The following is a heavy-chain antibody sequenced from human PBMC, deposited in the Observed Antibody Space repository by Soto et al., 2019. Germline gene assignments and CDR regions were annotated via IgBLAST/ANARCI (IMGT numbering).Heavy chain of an antibody. J-gene: IGHJ4*02. V-gene: IGHV3-30*18. CDR1: GFTFSSYG. D-gene: IGHD3-22*01. CDR3: AKSLITMTRKQYYFDY. CDR2: ISYDGSNK. Sequence: QVQLVESGGGVVQPGRSLRLSCAASGFTFSSYGMHWVRQAPGKGLEWVAVISYDGSNKYYADSVKGRFTISRDNSKNTLYLQMNSLRAEDTAVYYCAKSLITMTRKQYYFDYWGQGTLVTVSS.